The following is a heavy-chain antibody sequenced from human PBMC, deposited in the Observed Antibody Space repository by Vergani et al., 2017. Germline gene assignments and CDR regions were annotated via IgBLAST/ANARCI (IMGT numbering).Heavy chain of an antibody. J-gene: IGHJ5*02. V-gene: IGHV4-38-2*01. CDR3: ARATWIQLSCWFDP. CDR2: IYHSRST. D-gene: IGHD5-18*01. CDR1: GYSISSGYY. Sequence: QVQLQESGPGLVKPSETLSLTCAVPGYSISSGYYWGWIRQPPGKGLEWIGSIYHSRSTYHNPSLKSRVTISVDTSRNQFSLKLSSVTAADTAVYYCARATWIQLSCWFDPWGQGTLVTVSS.